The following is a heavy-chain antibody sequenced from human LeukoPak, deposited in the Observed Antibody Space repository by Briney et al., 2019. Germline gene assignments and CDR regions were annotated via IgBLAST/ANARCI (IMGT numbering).Heavy chain of an antibody. CDR1: GYIFTNYG. CDR2: ISAYNGYT. CDR3: ARVAQHRYYYDSSDYRYYFDY. D-gene: IGHD3-22*01. J-gene: IGHJ4*02. V-gene: IGHV1-18*01. Sequence: GASVKVSCKASGYIFTNYGITWVRQAPGQGLEWMGWISAYNGYTSYAQRLQGRVTMTTEISTTTAYMELRSLRSDDTAVYYCARVAQHRYYYDSSDYRYYFDYWGQGTLVTVSS.